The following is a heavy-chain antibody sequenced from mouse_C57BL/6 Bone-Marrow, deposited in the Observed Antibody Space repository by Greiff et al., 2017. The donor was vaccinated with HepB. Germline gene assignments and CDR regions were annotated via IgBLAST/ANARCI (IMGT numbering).Heavy chain of an antibody. V-gene: IGHV5-15*01. CDR2: ISHLAYSI. Sequence: EVKLVESGGGLVQPGGSLKLSCAASGFTFSDYGMAWVRQAPRKGPEWVAFISHLAYSIYYADTVTGRFTISRENAKNTLYLEMSSLRSEDTAMYYCARDYVPYAMDYWGQGTSVTVSS. D-gene: IGHD2-4*01. J-gene: IGHJ4*01. CDR3: ARDYVPYAMDY. CDR1: GFTFSDYG.